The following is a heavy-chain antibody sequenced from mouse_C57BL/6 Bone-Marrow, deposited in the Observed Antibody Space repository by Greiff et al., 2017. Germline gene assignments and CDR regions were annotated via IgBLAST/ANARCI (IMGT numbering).Heavy chain of an antibody. Sequence: VQLQQSGAELVRPGASVKLSCTASGFNIKDDYIHWVKQRPEQGLEWIGWIGPEFGDTEYASKFSGKATITSVTSSNTAYLQLSSLTSEDAAVYYCSSFEGDYFDFWGQGTPLTVAS. CDR3: SSFEGDYFDF. V-gene: IGHV14-4*01. J-gene: IGHJ2*01. CDR2: IGPEFGDT. CDR1: GFNIKDDY.